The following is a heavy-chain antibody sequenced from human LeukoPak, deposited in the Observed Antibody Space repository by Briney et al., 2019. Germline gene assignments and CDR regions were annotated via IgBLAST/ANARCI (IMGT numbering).Heavy chain of an antibody. Sequence: PGGSLRLSCAASGFTFSRYAMHWGRQAPGKGLESVSAMSSNGGSTYYANSVKGRFTISRDNSKNTLYLQMGSLRAEDLAVYYCARDFGLTGKVDYWGQGTLVTVSS. CDR3: ARDFGLTGKVDY. J-gene: IGHJ4*02. CDR1: GFTFSRYA. D-gene: IGHD1-20*01. V-gene: IGHV3-64*01. CDR2: MSSNGGST.